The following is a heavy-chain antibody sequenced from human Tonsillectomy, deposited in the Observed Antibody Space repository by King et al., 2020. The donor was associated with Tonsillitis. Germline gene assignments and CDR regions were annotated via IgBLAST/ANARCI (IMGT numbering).Heavy chain of an antibody. D-gene: IGHD6-19*01. CDR3: ARQISPAVAEDNDNWFDP. CDR1: GGSISSSSYY. Sequence: QLQESGPGLVKPSETLSLTCTVSGGSISSSSYYWGWIRQPPGKGLEWIGSIYYSWSTYYNPSLKSRVTISVDTSKNQFSLKLSSVTAADTAVYYCARQISPAVAEDNDNWFDPWGQGTLVTVSS. V-gene: IGHV4-39*01. CDR2: IYYSWST. J-gene: IGHJ5*02.